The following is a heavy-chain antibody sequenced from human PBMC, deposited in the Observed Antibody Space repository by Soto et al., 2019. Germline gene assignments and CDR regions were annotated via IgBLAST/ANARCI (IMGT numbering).Heavy chain of an antibody. Sequence: SETLSLTCTVSGGSISSYYWSWIRQPPGKGLEWIGYIYYSGSTNYNPSLKSRVTISVDTSKNQFSLKLSSVTAADTAVYYCARQALGYCSSTSCYSANWFDPWGQGTLVTVSS. J-gene: IGHJ5*02. V-gene: IGHV4-59*08. CDR3: ARQALGYCSSTSCYSANWFDP. CDR2: IYYSGST. CDR1: GGSISSYY. D-gene: IGHD2-2*01.